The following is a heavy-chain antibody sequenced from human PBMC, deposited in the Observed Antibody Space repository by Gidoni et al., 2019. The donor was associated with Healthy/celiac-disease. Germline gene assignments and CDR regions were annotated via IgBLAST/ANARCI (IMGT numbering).Heavy chain of an antibody. CDR1: GFTCSSYA. Sequence: EVQLLESGGGLVQPGGSLRLSGAASGFTCSSYAMSCVRQAPGRGLDWVSAISGSGGSTDYAESVKGRFTISRENSKHTLYLQMNSLRAEDTAVYYCAKTRIAVAGLPFDYYYYGMDVWGQGTTVTVSS. CDR3: AKTRIAVAGLPFDYYYYGMDV. V-gene: IGHV3-23*01. J-gene: IGHJ6*02. CDR2: ISGSGGST. D-gene: IGHD6-19*01.